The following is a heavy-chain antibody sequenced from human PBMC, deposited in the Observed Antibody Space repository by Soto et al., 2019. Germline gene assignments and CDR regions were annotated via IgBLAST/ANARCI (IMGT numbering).Heavy chain of an antibody. J-gene: IGHJ4*02. CDR1: GITFSSSW. CDR3: ARQSPPDY. V-gene: IGHV3-74*03. CDR2: ISSDGDTT. Sequence: EEQLVESGGGLVQPGGSLRLSCAASGITFSSSWMHWVRQAPGKRLVWVSRISSDGDTTTYADSVKGRFTISRDNAKNMLYLQMNSLRVEDTAVYYCARQSPPDYWGQGTLVTVSS.